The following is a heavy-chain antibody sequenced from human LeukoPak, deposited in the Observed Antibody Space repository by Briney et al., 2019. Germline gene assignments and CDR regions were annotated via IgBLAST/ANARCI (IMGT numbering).Heavy chain of an antibody. CDR2: TSGSGVST. D-gene: IGHD6-19*01. J-gene: IGHJ4*02. CDR1: GFTFSSYA. V-gene: IGHV3-23*01. CDR3: AKKKGAGIYYFDS. Sequence: GRSLRLSCEASGFTFSSYAMSWVRQAPGRGLEWVSSTSGSGVSTHYADSVKGRFTISRDNSKNTLYLQMNSLRGEETAVYYCAKKKGAGIYYFDSCGQGTLVTVSS.